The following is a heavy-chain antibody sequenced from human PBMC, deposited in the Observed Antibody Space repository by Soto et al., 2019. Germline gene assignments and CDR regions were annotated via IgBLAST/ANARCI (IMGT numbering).Heavy chain of an antibody. D-gene: IGHD6-13*01. CDR3: ATTTKGIAAAGAISYYYYYDMDV. J-gene: IGHJ6*02. Sequence: GASVKVSCKASGYTFTGYYMHWVRQAPGQGLEWMGWINPNSGGTNYAQKFQGRVTMTRDTSISTAYMELSRLRSDDTAVYYCATTTKGIAAAGAISYYYYYDMDVWGQGTTVTVSS. V-gene: IGHV1-2*02. CDR2: INPNSGGT. CDR1: GYTFTGYY.